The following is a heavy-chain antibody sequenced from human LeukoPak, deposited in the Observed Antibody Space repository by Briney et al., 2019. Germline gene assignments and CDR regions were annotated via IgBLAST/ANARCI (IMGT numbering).Heavy chain of an antibody. J-gene: IGHJ5*02. CDR3: ARDNSVGETAWWFDP. Sequence: ASVKVSCKASGYSFTSYYMHWVRQAPGQGLEWMGLINPSGSSTTYAQKFQGRVTMTRDMFTSTDYMELTSLTSDDTAVYYCARDNSVGETAWWFDPWGQGTLVTVSS. V-gene: IGHV1-46*01. CDR1: GYSFTSYY. D-gene: IGHD1-26*01. CDR2: INPSGSST.